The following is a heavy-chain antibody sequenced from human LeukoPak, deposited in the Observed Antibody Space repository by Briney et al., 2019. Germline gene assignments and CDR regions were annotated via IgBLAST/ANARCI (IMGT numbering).Heavy chain of an antibody. Sequence: PSETLSLTCAVSGGSITSSLSYWGWVRQPPGKGLEFIGNIYYSGSTYYSPSLKSRVTMSVDTSKNEFSLNLSSVTAADTAVYYCARHSAIVGAPHFDYWGLGTLVTASS. CDR2: IYYSGST. D-gene: IGHD1-26*01. J-gene: IGHJ4*02. V-gene: IGHV4-39*01. CDR1: GGSITSSLSY. CDR3: ARHSAIVGAPHFDY.